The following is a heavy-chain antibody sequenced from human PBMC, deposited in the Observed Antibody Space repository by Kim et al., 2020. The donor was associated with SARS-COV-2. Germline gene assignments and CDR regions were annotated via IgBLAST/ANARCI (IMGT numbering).Heavy chain of an antibody. Sequence: SETLSLTCAVYGGSFSGYYWSWIRQPPGKGLEWIGEINHSGSSNYNPSLKSRVTISVDTSKNQFSLKLSSVTAADTAVYYCARKRYYFDYWGQGTLVTVS. V-gene: IGHV4-34*01. J-gene: IGHJ4*02. CDR2: INHSGSS. CDR1: GGSFSGYY. CDR3: ARKRYYFDY.